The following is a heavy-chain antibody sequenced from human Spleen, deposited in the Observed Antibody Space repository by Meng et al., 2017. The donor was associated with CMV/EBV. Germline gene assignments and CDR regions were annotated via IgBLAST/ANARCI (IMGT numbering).Heavy chain of an antibody. CDR1: GYTFTGYY. Sequence: ASVKVSCKASGYTFTGYYMHWVRQAPGQGLEWMGWINPNSGGTNYAQKFQGRVTMTRDTSISTAYMELSRLRSDDTAVYYCASRAARGKYYYGMDVWGQGTTVTVSS. V-gene: IGHV1-2*02. CDR2: INPNSGGT. J-gene: IGHJ6*02. D-gene: IGHD6-6*01. CDR3: ASRAARGKYYYGMDV.